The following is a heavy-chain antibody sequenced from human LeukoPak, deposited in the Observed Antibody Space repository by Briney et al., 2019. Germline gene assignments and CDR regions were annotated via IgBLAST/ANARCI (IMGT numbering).Heavy chain of an antibody. V-gene: IGHV3-30*04. J-gene: IGHJ4*02. D-gene: IGHD6-19*01. CDR2: ISYDGSNE. Sequence: GGSLRLSCAASGFTFSSYVMHWVRQASGKGLGWVAIISYDGSNEYYADSVKGRFTISRDNAKNSLYLQMNSLRAEDTAVYYCARGSGHTIDYWGQGTLVTVSS. CDR1: GFTFSSYV. CDR3: ARGSGHTIDY.